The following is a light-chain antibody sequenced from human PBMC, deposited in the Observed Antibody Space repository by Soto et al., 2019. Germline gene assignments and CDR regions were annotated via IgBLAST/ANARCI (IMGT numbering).Light chain of an antibody. CDR3: QQYLSIPYT. V-gene: IGKV4-1*01. J-gene: IGKJ2*01. Sequence: DIVMTQSPDSLPVSLGERATINCKSSQTILYSSDNKNYLAWYQQKPGQPPKLLIYWASTRESRVPDRFSGSGSGTDFTLTISSLQAEDVAVYYCQQYLSIPYTFGQGTKLDIK. CDR2: WAS. CDR1: QTILYSSDNKNY.